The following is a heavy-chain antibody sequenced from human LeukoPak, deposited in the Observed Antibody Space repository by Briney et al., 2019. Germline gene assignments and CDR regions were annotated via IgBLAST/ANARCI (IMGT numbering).Heavy chain of an antibody. CDR1: GFTFSSYA. CDR2: ISYDGSNK. J-gene: IGHJ4*02. D-gene: IGHD3-22*01. Sequence: PGRSLRLSCAASGFTFSSYAMHWVRQAPGKGLEWVAVISYDGSNKYYADSVKGRFTISRDNSKNTLYLQMNSLRAEDTAVYYCARGGLRITMIVVVSPLFDYWGQRTLVTVSS. V-gene: IGHV3-30-3*01. CDR3: ARGGLRITMIVVVSPLFDY.